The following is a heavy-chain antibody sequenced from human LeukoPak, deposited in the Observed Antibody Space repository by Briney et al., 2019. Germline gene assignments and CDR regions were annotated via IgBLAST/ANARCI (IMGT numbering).Heavy chain of an antibody. CDR2: IYYSGST. CDR3: ARALRGDSSGWYDY. D-gene: IGHD6-19*01. Sequence: PSETLSLTCTVSSGSISTSNYYWGWVRQPPGKALEWIGSIYYSGSTYYNPSLKSRVTISVDTSKNQFSLKLSSVTAADTAVYYCARALRGDSSGWYDYWGQGTLVTASS. J-gene: IGHJ4*02. CDR1: SGSISTSNYY. V-gene: IGHV4-39*01.